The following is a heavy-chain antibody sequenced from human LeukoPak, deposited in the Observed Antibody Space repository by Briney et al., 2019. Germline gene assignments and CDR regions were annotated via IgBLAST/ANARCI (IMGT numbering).Heavy chain of an antibody. V-gene: IGHV4-39*07. CDR2: IFYSGNT. D-gene: IGHD2/OR15-2a*01. CDR1: GGSISTSSYY. CDR3: ARLSVIPPNDAFDI. J-gene: IGHJ3*02. Sequence: SETLSLTCTVSGGSISTSSYYWGWIRQPPGKGLEWIGSIFYSGNTHYSPSLKSRVTISLDTSRTQFSLKLSSVTAADTAVYYCARLSVIPPNDAFDIWGQGTMVTVSS.